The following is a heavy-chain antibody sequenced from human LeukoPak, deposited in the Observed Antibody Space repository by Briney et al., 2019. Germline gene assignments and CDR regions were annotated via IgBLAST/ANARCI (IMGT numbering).Heavy chain of an antibody. CDR3: ARDIGTVTNYYGMDV. Sequence: ASVKVSCKASGYTFTSYAMHWVRQAPGQRLEWMGWINAGNGNTKYSQKFQGRVTITRDTSASTAYMELSSLRSEDTAVYYCARDIGTVTNYYGMDVWGQGTTVTVSS. CDR1: GYTFTSYA. CDR2: INAGNGNT. V-gene: IGHV1-3*01. J-gene: IGHJ6*02. D-gene: IGHD4-17*01.